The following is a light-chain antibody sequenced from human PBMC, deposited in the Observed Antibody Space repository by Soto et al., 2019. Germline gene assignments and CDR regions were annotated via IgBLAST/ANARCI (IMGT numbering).Light chain of an antibody. CDR2: EVT. Sequence: QSALTQPASVSGSPGQSITISCTGTSSDIGRYNFVSWYQQHPGKAPKLLVYEVTNRPSGVSNRFSGSKSGNTASLTIFGLQNEDEADYYCSSYTSVPTVVVFATGTKLTVL. J-gene: IGLJ1*01. V-gene: IGLV2-14*01. CDR3: SSYTSVPTVVV. CDR1: SSDIGRYNF.